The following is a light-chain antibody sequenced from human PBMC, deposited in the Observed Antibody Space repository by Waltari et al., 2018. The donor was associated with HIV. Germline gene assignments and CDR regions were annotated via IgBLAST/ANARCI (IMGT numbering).Light chain of an antibody. V-gene: IGKV1-5*03. CDR3: QQYNNYWT. J-gene: IGKJ1*01. CDR1: QSISNW. CDR2: KAS. Sequence: DIQMTQSPSTLSASVGDRVTITCRASQSISNWLAWYQQKPGKAPKLLIYKASSLESGVPSRFSGSGSGTEFTLTISSLQPYEFATYYCQQYNNYWTFGQGTKVEIK.